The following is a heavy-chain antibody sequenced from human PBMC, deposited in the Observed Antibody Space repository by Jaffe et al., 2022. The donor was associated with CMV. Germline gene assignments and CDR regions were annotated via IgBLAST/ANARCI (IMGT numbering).Heavy chain of an antibody. Sequence: QVQLQESGPGLVKPSGTLSLTCAVSGGSISSSNWWSWVRQPPGKGLEWIGEIYHSGSTNYNPSLKSRVTISVDKSKNQFSLKLSSVTAADTAVYYCARVFPSPFTIFGVGEHYYYYYMDVWGKGTTVTVSS. D-gene: IGHD3-3*01. V-gene: IGHV4-4*02. CDR1: GGSISSSNW. J-gene: IGHJ6*03. CDR3: ARVFPSPFTIFGVGEHYYYYYMDV. CDR2: IYHSGST.